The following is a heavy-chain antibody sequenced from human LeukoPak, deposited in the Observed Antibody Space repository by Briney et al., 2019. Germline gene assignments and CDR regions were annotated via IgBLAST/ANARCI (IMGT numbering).Heavy chain of an antibody. J-gene: IGHJ4*02. V-gene: IGHV1-2*06. CDR1: GYTFTGYY. CDR2: INPNSGGT. D-gene: IGHD6-19*01. CDR3: ASFAVAGYYFDY. Sequence: ASVKVSCKXSGYTFTGYYMHWVRQAPGQGLEWMGRINPNSGGTNYAQKFQGRVTMTRDTSISTAYMELSRLRSDDTAVYYCASFAVAGYYFDYWGQGTLVTVSS.